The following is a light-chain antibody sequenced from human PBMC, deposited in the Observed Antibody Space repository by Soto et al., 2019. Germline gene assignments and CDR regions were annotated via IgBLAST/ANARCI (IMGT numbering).Light chain of an antibody. J-gene: IGKJ1*01. V-gene: IGKV1-6*01. Sequence: IHMSHSPSSLSSSVVYRVTIACGASQGIRNDLGWYQQKPGKAPKLLIYAASILQSGVPSRFSGSGSGTDFTLTISSLQPEDFATYYCLQDNTFALTFGQGTKVDIK. CDR3: LQDNTFALT. CDR1: QGIRND. CDR2: AAS.